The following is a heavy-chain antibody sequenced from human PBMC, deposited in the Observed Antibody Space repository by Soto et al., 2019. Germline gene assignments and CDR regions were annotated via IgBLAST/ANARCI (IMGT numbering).Heavy chain of an antibody. V-gene: IGHV4-34*01. CDR3: ARGRRYSNFGDRTWFDP. CDR1: GGSFSGYF. Sequence: SETLSLTCVVYGGSFSGYFWSWIRQPPGKGLEWIGEINPSGSTNYDPSLKSRVILSVDTSNNQFSLQLTSVTAADTGVYYCARGRRYSNFGDRTWFDPWGQGTLVTVSS. J-gene: IGHJ5*02. D-gene: IGHD4-4*01. CDR2: INPSGST.